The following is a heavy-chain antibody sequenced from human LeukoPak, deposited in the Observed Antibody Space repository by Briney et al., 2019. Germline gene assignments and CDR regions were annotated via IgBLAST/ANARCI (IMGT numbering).Heavy chain of an antibody. CDR3: ARDRRGSYYYGMDV. V-gene: IGHV3-66*01. D-gene: IGHD3-10*01. CDR1: GFTFSDYY. CDR2: IYSGGST. J-gene: IGHJ6*02. Sequence: PGGSLRLSCVASGFTFSDYYMSWVRQAPGKGLEWVSVIYSGGSTYYADSVKGRFTISRDNSKNTLYLQMNSLRAEDTAVYYCARDRRGSYYYGMDVWGQGTTVTVSS.